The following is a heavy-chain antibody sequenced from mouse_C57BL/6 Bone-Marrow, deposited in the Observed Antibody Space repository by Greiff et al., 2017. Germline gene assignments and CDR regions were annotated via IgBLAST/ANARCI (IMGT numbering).Heavy chain of an antibody. CDR1: GFTFSSYT. J-gene: IGHJ2*01. CDR2: ISGGGGNT. Sequence: EVKVVESGGGLVKPGGSLKLSCAASGFTFSSYTMSWVRQTPEKRLEWVATISGGGGNTYYPDSVKGRFTISRDNAKNTLYLQMSSLRSEDTALYYCARRRYGSSYFDYWGQGTTLTVSS. CDR3: ARRRYGSSYFDY. D-gene: IGHD1-1*01. V-gene: IGHV5-9*01.